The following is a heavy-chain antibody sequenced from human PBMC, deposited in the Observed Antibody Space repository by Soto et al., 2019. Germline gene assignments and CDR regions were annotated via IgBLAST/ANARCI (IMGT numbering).Heavy chain of an antibody. V-gene: IGHV3-30*18. CDR3: AKGRYYYDSRGDPSLDY. D-gene: IGHD3-22*01. CDR2: ISYDGSNK. J-gene: IGHJ4*02. CDR1: GLTSSSYG. Sequence: QPGESLRLSWAASGLTSSSYGMHWVRQAPGKGLEWVAVISYDGSNKYYADSVKGRFTISRDNSKNTLYPQMNSLRAEDTAVYYCAKGRYYYDSRGDPSLDYWGQGTLVTVSS.